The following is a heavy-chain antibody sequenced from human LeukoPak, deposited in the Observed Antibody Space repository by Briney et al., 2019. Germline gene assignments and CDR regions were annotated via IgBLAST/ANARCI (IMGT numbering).Heavy chain of an antibody. CDR3: ARDLGYDSSGYDY. D-gene: IGHD3-22*01. CDR1: GYTFTGYY. CDR2: INPNSGGT. J-gene: IGHJ4*02. V-gene: IGHV1-2*02. Sequence: ASVKVSCKASGYTFTGYYMHWVRQAPGQGLEWMGWINPNSGGTNYAQKFQGRVTMIRDTSISTAYMELSRLRSDDTAVYYCARDLGYDSSGYDYWGQGTLVTVSS.